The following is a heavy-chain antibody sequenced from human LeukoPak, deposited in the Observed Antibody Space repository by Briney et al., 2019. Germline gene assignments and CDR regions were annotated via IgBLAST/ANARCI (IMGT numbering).Heavy chain of an antibody. CDR1: GYTFTSYY. Sequence: ASVKVSCKASGYTFTSYYMHWVRQAPGQGLEWMGIINPSGGSTSYAQKFQGRVTMTRDMSTSTVYMELSSLRSEDTAVYYCARDGPAHRFDIWGQGTMVTVSS. J-gene: IGHJ3*02. CDR3: ARDGPAHRFDI. D-gene: IGHD2-21*01. V-gene: IGHV1-46*01. CDR2: INPSGGST.